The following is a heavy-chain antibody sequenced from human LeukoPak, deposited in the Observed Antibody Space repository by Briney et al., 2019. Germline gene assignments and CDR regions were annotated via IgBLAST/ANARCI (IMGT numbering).Heavy chain of an antibody. D-gene: IGHD6-6*01. CDR3: AREGIEYSSSFDY. CDR1: GFTFSSYW. Sequence: PGGSLRLSCAASGFTFSSYWMSWVRQAPGKGPEWVANIKQDGSEKYYVDSVKGRFTISRDNAKNSLYLQMNSLRAEDTAVYYCAREGIEYSSSFDYWGQGTLVTVSS. V-gene: IGHV3-7*01. CDR2: IKQDGSEK. J-gene: IGHJ4*02.